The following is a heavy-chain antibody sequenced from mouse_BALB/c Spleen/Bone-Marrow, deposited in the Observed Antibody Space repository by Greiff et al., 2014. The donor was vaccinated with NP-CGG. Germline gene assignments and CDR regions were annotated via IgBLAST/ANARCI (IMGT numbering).Heavy chain of an antibody. V-gene: IGHV2-9*02. Sequence: VMLVESGPGLVAPSQSLSITCTVSGFSLTSYGVHWVRQPPGKGLEWLGVIWAGGSTNYNSALMSRLSISKDNSKSQVFLIMNSLQTDDTAMYYCASPNAWFAYRGQGTLVTVSA. CDR3: ASPNAWFAY. CDR2: IWAGGST. CDR1: GFSLTSYG. J-gene: IGHJ3*01.